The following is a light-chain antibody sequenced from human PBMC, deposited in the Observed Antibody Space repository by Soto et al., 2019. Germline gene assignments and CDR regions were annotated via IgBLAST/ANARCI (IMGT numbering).Light chain of an antibody. CDR1: PSVTNF. J-gene: IGKJ3*01. V-gene: IGKV3-15*01. CDR2: GAF. Sequence: EIVLTQSPATLSLSPGERATLSCRASPSVTNFLAWYQQKPGQAPRLLIYGAFNRATGIPARFSGSGSGTEFTLTISSLQSEDFAVYYCQQYKNWPPFTFGPGTKVDI. CDR3: QQYKNWPPFT.